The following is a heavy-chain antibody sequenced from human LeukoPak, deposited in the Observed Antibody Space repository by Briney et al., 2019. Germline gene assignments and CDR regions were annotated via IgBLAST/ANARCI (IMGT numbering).Heavy chain of an antibody. Sequence: SETLSLTCTVSGGSVSSGSYYWSWIRQPPGKGLEWIGEINHSGSTNYNPSLKSRVTISVDTSKNQFSLKLSSVTAADTAVYYCARTSRMSSYDFWSGYWSNWFDPWGQGTLVTVSS. CDR3: ARTSRMSSYDFWSGYWSNWFDP. CDR1: GGSVSSGSYY. CDR2: INHSGST. J-gene: IGHJ5*02. V-gene: IGHV4-39*07. D-gene: IGHD3-3*01.